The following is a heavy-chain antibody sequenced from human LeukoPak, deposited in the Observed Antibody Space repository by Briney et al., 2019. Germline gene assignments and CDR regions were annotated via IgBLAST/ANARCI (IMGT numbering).Heavy chain of an antibody. CDR3: ARVFSGNPNY. Sequence: SXTLSLTCTVSGGSISSGDYYWSWIRQPPGKGLEWIEYIYYSGSTYYNPTLKRRVTISVDTSKNQFSLKLSSVTAADTAVYYCARVFSGNPNYWGQGTLVTVSS. D-gene: IGHD4-23*01. J-gene: IGHJ4*02. V-gene: IGHV4-30-4*08. CDR1: GGSISSGDYY. CDR2: IYYSGST.